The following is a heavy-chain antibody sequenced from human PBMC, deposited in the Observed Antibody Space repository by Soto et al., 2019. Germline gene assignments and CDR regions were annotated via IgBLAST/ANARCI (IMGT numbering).Heavy chain of an antibody. CDR3: ARGPDCTNGVCYYYYGMDV. Sequence: HPGGSLRLSCAASGFTVSSNYMSWVRQAPGKGLEWVSVIYSGGSTYYADSVKGRFTISRDNSKNTLYLQMNSLRAEDTAVYYCARGPDCTNGVCYYYYGMDVWGQGTTVTVSS. J-gene: IGHJ6*02. D-gene: IGHD2-8*01. V-gene: IGHV3-53*01. CDR2: IYSGGST. CDR1: GFTVSSNY.